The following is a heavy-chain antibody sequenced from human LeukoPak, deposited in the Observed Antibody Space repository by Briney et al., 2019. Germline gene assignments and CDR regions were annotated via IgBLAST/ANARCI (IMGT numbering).Heavy chain of an antibody. CDR1: GFTFSSYS. CDR2: ISSSSSTI. Sequence: PGGSLRLSCAASGFTFSSYSMNWVRQAPGKGLEWVSYISSSSSTIYYADSVEGRFTISRDNAKNSLYLQMNSLRAEDTAVYYCAKGATMIVRGGMDVWGQGTTVTVSS. V-gene: IGHV3-48*01. CDR3: AKGATMIVRGGMDV. J-gene: IGHJ6*02. D-gene: IGHD3-22*01.